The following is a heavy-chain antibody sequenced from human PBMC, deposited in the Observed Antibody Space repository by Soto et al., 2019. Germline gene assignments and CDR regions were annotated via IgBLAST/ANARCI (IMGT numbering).Heavy chain of an antibody. Sequence: SETLSLTCTVSGGSISSGGYYWSWIRQHPGKGLEWIGYIYYSGSTYYNPSLKSRVTISVDTSKNQFSLKLSSVTAADTAVYYCARDHCSVGSCHYYYGMDVWGQGTTVTVSS. CDR2: IYYSGST. D-gene: IGHD2-15*01. CDR3: ARDHCSVGSCHYYYGMDV. J-gene: IGHJ6*02. V-gene: IGHV4-31*03. CDR1: GGSISSGGYY.